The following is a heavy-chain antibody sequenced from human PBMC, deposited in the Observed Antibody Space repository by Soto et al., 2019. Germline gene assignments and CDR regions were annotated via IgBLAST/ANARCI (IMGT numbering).Heavy chain of an antibody. CDR2: INHSGST. J-gene: IGHJ6*02. CDR1: GGSFSGYY. Sequence: PSETLSLTCAVYGGSFSGYYWSWIRQPPGKGLEWIGEINHSGSTNYNPSLKSRVTISVDTSKNQFSLKLSSVTAADTAVYYCARGIGLGGYEGYYCYYGMDVWGQGTTVTVSS. CDR3: ARGIGLGGYEGYYCYYGMDV. D-gene: IGHD5-12*01. V-gene: IGHV4-34*01.